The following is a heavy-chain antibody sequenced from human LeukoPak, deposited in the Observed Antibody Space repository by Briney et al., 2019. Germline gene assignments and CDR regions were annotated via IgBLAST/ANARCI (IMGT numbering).Heavy chain of an antibody. CDR3: ARDGGGYELPCYYYGMDV. V-gene: IGHV3-21*01. Sequence: GGSLRLSCAASGFTFSSYSMNWVRQAPGKGLEWVSSISSSSSYIYYADSVKGRFTISRDNAKNSLYLQMNSLRAEDTAVYYCARDGGGYELPCYYYGMDVWGQGTTVTVSS. CDR2: ISSSSSYI. CDR1: GFTFSSYS. J-gene: IGHJ6*02. D-gene: IGHD5-12*01.